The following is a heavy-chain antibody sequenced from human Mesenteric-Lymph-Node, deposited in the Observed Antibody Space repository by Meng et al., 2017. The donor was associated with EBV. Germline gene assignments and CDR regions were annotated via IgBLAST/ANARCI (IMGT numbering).Heavy chain of an antibody. D-gene: IGHD4-11*01. CDR3: ASRGDGIYSSYVWFDR. V-gene: IGHV4-34*01. J-gene: IGHJ5*02. Sequence: WCGGLVKRLDAQLPHGGVDGAAFSSYNWSGYRQPPGEVMERIGENNQSGVAHYEQSLRSRVTISLDTSKNKVSLELSCLTSADTAIYYCASRGDGIYSSYVWFDRWGQGTLVTVPS. CDR1: GAAFSSYN. CDR2: NNQSGVA.